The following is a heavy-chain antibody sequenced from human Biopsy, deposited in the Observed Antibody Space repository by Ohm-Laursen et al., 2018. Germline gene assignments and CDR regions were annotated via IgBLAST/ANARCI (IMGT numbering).Heavy chain of an antibody. V-gene: IGHV2-70*12. CDR3: AHVFEGYFQH. CDR1: GFSLSASGMS. CDR2: IDWDGGE. J-gene: IGHJ1*01. Sequence: TQTLTLTCTFSGFSLSASGMSVNWIRQPPGKALEWLARIDWDGGEYYTTSLKTRLTISKDTSENQVVLTVTNMDPVDTATYYCAHVFEGYFQHWGQGTLVTVSS.